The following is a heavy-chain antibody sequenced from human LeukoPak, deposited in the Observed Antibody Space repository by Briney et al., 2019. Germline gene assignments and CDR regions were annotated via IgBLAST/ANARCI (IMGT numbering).Heavy chain of an antibody. J-gene: IGHJ4*02. Sequence: PSETLSLTCAVYGGSFSGYYWSWIRQPPGKGLEWIGEINHSGSTNYNPSLKSRVTMSVDTSKNQFSLKLSSVTAADTAVYYCARVTTVTTSYYFDYWGQGTLVTISS. V-gene: IGHV4-34*01. CDR1: GGSFSGYY. CDR2: INHSGST. CDR3: ARVTTVTTSYYFDY. D-gene: IGHD4-17*01.